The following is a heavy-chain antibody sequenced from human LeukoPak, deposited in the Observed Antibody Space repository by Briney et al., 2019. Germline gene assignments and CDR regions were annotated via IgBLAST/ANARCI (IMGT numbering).Heavy chain of an antibody. CDR1: GFTFSSYW. CDR2: INSDGSST. CDR3: AKQLGYCSDGSCYFPY. D-gene: IGHD2-15*01. V-gene: IGHV3-74*01. J-gene: IGHJ4*02. Sequence: GGSLRLSCAASGFTFSSYWMHWVRQAPGKGLVWFSRINSDGSSTSYADSVKGRFTISRDNAKNTLYLQMNSLRAEDTAVYYCAKQLGYCSDGSCYFPYWGQGTLVTISS.